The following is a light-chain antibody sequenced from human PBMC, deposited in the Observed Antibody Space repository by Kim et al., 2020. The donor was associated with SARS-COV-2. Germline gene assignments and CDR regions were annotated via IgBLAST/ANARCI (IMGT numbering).Light chain of an antibody. CDR3: SQATQSPVT. Sequence: DIVMTQTPLSSPVALGQPASISCRSSQSLEHSDGNTYLSWLHQRPGQPPRLLLYRISNRVSGVPDRFSGSGAGTDFTLKIGTVEAEDVGVYYCSQATQSPVTFGQGTRLEIK. V-gene: IGKV2-24*01. CDR2: RIS. J-gene: IGKJ5*01. CDR1: QSLEHSDGNTY.